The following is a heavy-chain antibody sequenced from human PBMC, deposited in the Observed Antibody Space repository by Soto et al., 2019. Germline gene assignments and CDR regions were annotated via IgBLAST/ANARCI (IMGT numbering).Heavy chain of an antibody. CDR3: AKGPQWELPPVVFDY. CDR2: ISYDGSNK. V-gene: IGHV3-30*18. Sequence: QVQLVESGGGVVQPGRSLRLSCAASGFTFSSYGMHWVRQAPGKGLEWVAVISYDGSNKYYADSVKGRFTISRDNSKNTLCLQMNSLRAEDTAVYYCAKGPQWELPPVVFDYWGQGTLVTVSS. CDR1: GFTFSSYG. D-gene: IGHD1-26*01. J-gene: IGHJ4*02.